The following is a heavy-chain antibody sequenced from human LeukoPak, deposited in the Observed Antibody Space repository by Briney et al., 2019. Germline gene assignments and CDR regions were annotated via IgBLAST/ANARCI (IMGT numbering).Heavy chain of an antibody. CDR3: AREFHSEGGSYYFDY. CDR2: SSSSSSYT. V-gene: IGHV3-11*06. D-gene: IGHD1-26*01. J-gene: IGHJ4*02. CDR1: GFTFSDYY. Sequence: PGGSLRLSCAASGFTFSDYYMSWIRQGPGKGLEWVSYSSSSSSYTNYADSVKGRFTISRDNAKNSLYLQKHSLRAEDTAVYYCAREFHSEGGSYYFDYWGQGTLVTVSS.